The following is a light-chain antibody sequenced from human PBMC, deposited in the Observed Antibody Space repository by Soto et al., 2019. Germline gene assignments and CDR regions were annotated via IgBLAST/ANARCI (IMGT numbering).Light chain of an antibody. J-gene: IGKJ1*01. V-gene: IGKV3-15*01. Sequence: EIVLSQSPPTLSVSPGERATLSCRASQSVSSNLAWYQQKPGQAPRLLIHGASTRATGIPARFSGSGSGTEFTLTISSLQPEDFAVYYCQQYNNWPPVTFGQGTKVDVK. CDR3: QQYNNWPPVT. CDR1: QSVSSN. CDR2: GAS.